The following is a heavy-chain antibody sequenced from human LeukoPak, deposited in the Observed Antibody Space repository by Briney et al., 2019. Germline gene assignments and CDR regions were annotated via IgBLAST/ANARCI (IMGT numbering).Heavy chain of an antibody. J-gene: IGHJ6*03. V-gene: IGHV6-1*01. D-gene: IGHD3-3*01. Sequence: SQTLSLTCAISGDSVSSNSAAWNWIRQSPSRGLEWLGRTYYRSKWYNDYAVSVKSRITINPDTSKNQFSLQLNSVTPEDTAVYYCARDLPIFGVVYYHYYYMDVWGKGTTVTVSS. CDR2: TYYRSKWYN. CDR3: ARDLPIFGVVYYHYYYMDV. CDR1: GDSVSSNSAA.